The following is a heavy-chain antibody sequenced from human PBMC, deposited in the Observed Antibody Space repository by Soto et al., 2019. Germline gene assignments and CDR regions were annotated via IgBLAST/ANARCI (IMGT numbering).Heavy chain of an antibody. CDR3: ASALPTGVMAIDI. D-gene: IGHD3-3*01. J-gene: IGHJ3*02. CDR2: IYPGDSDT. Sequence: GESLKISCKGSGYKFTTYWIGWVRQMPGKGLESMGIIYPGDSDTRYSPSFQGQVTISADKSISTAYLQWSSLKASDTAMYYCASALPTGVMAIDICGQGTMVTVSS. CDR1: GYKFTTYW. V-gene: IGHV5-51*01.